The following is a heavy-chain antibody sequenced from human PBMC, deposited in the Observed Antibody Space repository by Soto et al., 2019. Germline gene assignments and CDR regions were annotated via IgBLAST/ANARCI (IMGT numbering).Heavy chain of an antibody. CDR1: GFTFSSYS. CDR2: ISSSSSYI. D-gene: IGHD3-22*01. Sequence: GGSLRLSCAASGFTFSSYSMNWVRQAPGKGLEWVSSISSSSSYIYYADSVKGRFTISRDNAKNSLYLQMNSLRAEDTAVYYCAKVVTMILGALDYWGQGTLVTVSS. V-gene: IGHV3-21*01. CDR3: AKVVTMILGALDY. J-gene: IGHJ4*02.